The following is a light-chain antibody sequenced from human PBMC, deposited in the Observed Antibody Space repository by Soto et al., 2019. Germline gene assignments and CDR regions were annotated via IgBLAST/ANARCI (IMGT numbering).Light chain of an antibody. CDR3: QQYNNWPLIT. CDR2: GAS. CDR1: QSVSSSY. V-gene: IGKV3D-15*01. Sequence: EIVLTPSKGNLSLSPGERATLSCSAIQSVSSSYFAWYQQKPGQAPRLLIYGASTRATGIPARFSGSGSGTEFTLTISSLQSEDFAVYYCQQYNNWPLITFCQGTRLEIK. J-gene: IGKJ5*01.